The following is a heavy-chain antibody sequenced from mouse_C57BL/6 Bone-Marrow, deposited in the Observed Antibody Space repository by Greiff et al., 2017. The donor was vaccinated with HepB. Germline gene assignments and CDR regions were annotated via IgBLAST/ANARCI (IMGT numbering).Heavy chain of an antibody. CDR3: ARRGITTVVAKDWYFDV. CDR1: GYTFTSYW. D-gene: IGHD1-1*01. J-gene: IGHJ1*03. V-gene: IGHV1-72*01. Sequence: QVQLQQPGAELVKPGASVKLSCKASGYTFTSYWMHWVKQRPGRGLEWIGRIDPNSGGTKYNEKFKSKATLTVDKPSSTAYMQLSSLTSEDSAVYDCARRGITTVVAKDWYFDVWGTGTTVTVSS. CDR2: IDPNSGGT.